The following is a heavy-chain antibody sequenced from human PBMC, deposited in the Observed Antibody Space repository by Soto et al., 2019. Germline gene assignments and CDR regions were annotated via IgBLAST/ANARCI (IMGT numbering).Heavy chain of an antibody. CDR2: IHSGGSRI. V-gene: IGHV3-48*03. CDR3: AREVSTVTTNYHYAMDV. Sequence: EVQLVESGGGLVQPGGSLILSCAASGFTFSTYHMNWVRQAPGKGLEWVSYIHSGGSRIYYADSVKGRFTISRDNAKNSLYLQMNSLRSEDTAVDYCAREVSTVTTNYHYAMDVWGQGATVTVS. J-gene: IGHJ6*02. CDR1: GFTFSTYH. D-gene: IGHD4-17*01.